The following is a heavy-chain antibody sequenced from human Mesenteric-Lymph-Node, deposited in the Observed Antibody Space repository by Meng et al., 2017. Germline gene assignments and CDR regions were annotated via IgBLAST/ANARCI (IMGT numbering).Heavy chain of an antibody. CDR3: ANGRSGELFVTFFDS. V-gene: IGHV3-23*01. CDR1: GFTFSKYA. CDR2: INDNGDST. Sequence: GESLKISCEASGFTFSKYAMNWVRQAPGKRLEWVSSINDNGDSTYYADPVKGRFTISRDNSKKTLYLQMKSLRAEDTAVYYCANGRSGELFVTFFDSWGQGTLVTVTS. D-gene: IGHD3-10*01. J-gene: IGHJ4*02.